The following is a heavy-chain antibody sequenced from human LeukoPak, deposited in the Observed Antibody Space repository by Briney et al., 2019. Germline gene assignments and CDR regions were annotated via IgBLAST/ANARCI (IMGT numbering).Heavy chain of an antibody. D-gene: IGHD3-22*01. Sequence: HAGGSLRLSCAASGFTFSSYAMNWVRQAPGKGLEWVSAISGSGGSTYYADSVKGRFTISRDNSKNTLYLQMNSLRAEDTAVYYCAKDLGDYYDSSGYLDYWGQGTLVTVSS. V-gene: IGHV3-23*01. J-gene: IGHJ4*02. CDR3: AKDLGDYYDSSGYLDY. CDR1: GFTFSSYA. CDR2: ISGSGGST.